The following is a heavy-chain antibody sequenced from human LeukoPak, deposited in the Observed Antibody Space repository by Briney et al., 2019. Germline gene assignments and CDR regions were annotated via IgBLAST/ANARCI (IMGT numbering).Heavy chain of an antibody. J-gene: IGHJ4*02. D-gene: IGHD2-2*01. V-gene: IGHV3-9*01. Sequence: PGRSLRLSCAASGFTFDDYAMHWVRQPPGKGLEWVSGISWNSGSIDYADSVKGRFTISRDNAKNSLYLQMNSLRAEDTALHYCAKVKRPRGYCSMTTCSYFDCWGQGTLVTVSS. CDR1: GFTFDDYA. CDR3: AKVKRPRGYCSMTTCSYFDC. CDR2: ISWNSGSI.